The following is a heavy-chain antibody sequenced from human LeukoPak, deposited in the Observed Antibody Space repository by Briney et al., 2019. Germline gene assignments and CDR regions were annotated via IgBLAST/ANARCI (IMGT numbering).Heavy chain of an antibody. CDR3: ARGGDCYSSENDAFDI. J-gene: IGHJ3*02. CDR1: GYTFTGYY. V-gene: IGHV1-2*02. CDR2: INPNSGGT. Sequence: GASVKVSCKASGYTFTGYYMHWVRQAPGQGLEWMGWINPNSGGTNYAQKFQGRGTMTRDTSISTAYMELSRLRSDDTAVYYCARGGDCYSSENDAFDIWGQGTMVTVSS. D-gene: IGHD2-21*02.